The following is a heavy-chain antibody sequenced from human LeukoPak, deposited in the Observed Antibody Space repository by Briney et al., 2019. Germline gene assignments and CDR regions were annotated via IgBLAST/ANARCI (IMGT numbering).Heavy chain of an antibody. CDR1: GYTFINYD. D-gene: IGHD1-1*01. V-gene: IGHV1-8*01. CDR2: MNPKSANT. J-gene: IGHJ5*02. CDR3: ARGPSLHSNWVGGRWFDP. Sequence: ASVKFSCKASGYTFINYDINWVRQATGQGLEWMGWMNPKSANTGCAQKFQGRVTMTRNNSISTAYIELSSLRSEDTAMYFCARGPSLHSNWVGGRWFDPWGQGTRVIVSS.